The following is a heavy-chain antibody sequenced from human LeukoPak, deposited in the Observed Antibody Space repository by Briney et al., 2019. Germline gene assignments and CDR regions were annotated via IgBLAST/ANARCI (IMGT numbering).Heavy chain of an antibody. CDR2: ISSSSSYI. CDR1: GFTFSSYS. V-gene: IGHV3-21*01. J-gene: IGHJ4*02. Sequence: GGSLRLSCAASGFTFSSYSMNWVRQAPGKGLEWVSSISSSSSYIYYADSVKGRFTISRDNAKNSLYLQMNSLRAEDTAVYYCAKDAVFTSSWSFDYWGQGTLVTVSS. D-gene: IGHD6-13*01. CDR3: AKDAVFTSSWSFDY.